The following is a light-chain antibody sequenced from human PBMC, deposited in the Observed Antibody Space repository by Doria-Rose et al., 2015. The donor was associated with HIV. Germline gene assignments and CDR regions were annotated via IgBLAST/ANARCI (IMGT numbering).Light chain of an antibody. Sequence: TQSPGTLSLSPGERATLSCRASQRIKSSYLAWYQQKPGQAPRLLIYDASTRATGIPDRFSGSGSETDFTLTISRLEPEDVAVYYCQQYCTARGTFGQGTRLEIK. CDR1: QRIKSSY. CDR3: QQYCTARGT. V-gene: IGKV3-20*01. CDR2: DAS. J-gene: IGKJ5*01.